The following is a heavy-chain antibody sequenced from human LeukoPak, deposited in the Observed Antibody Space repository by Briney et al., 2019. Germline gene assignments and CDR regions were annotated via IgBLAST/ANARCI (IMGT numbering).Heavy chain of an antibody. CDR2: IIPIFDTA. V-gene: IGHV1-69*05. CDR3: ARALTGGDCSGGSCYNAFNI. CDR1: GGSFSSYN. Sequence: SVMVSCKTSGGSFSSYNIGWVRQAPGQGLEWMGGIIPIFDTANYAQKFQARVTITTDESTSTAYMELSSLRSEDTAVYYCARALTGGDCSGGSCYNAFNIWGQGTKVTVSS. D-gene: IGHD2-15*01. J-gene: IGHJ3*02.